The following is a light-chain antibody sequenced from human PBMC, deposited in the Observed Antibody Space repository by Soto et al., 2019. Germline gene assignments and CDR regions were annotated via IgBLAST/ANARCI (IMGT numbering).Light chain of an antibody. Sequence: EIVLTQSPGTLSLSPGERATLSCRASQRVRSNYLAWYQQKPGQAPRLVMYGTSTRATGIPDRFSGSGSGTEFILTISRVEPEDFAVYFCQQYGGSPPVFTFGPGTKVEIK. CDR1: QRVRSNY. CDR3: QQYGGSPPVFT. J-gene: IGKJ3*01. CDR2: GTS. V-gene: IGKV3-20*01.